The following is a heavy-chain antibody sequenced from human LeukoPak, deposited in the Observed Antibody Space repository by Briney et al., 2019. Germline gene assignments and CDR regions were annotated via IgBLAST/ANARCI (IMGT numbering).Heavy chain of an antibody. V-gene: IGHV3-43*01. CDR1: GFTLDDYT. D-gene: IGHD6-13*01. CDR2: ISWDGGST. Sequence: GESLRLSCAASGFTLDDYTMHWVRQAPGKGLEWVSLISWDGGSTYYADSVKGRFTISRDNSKNSLYLQMNSLRTEDTALYYCAKDAGYDSSSWLDYWGQGTLVTVSS. CDR3: AKDAGYDSSSWLDY. J-gene: IGHJ4*02.